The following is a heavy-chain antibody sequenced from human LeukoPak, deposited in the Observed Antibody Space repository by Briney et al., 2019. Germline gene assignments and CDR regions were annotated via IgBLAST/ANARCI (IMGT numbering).Heavy chain of an antibody. CDR2: IHHSGST. Sequence: SETLSLTCTVSGGSISSYYWSWLRQPPGKGLEWIGYIHHSGSTNYNPSLKSRVTISIDTSKNQFSLELSSVTAADTAVYYWARHCRACEGFQHWGQGTLVTVSS. CDR3: ARHCRACEGFQH. CDR1: GGSISSYY. D-gene: IGHD2-15*01. J-gene: IGHJ1*01. V-gene: IGHV4-59*08.